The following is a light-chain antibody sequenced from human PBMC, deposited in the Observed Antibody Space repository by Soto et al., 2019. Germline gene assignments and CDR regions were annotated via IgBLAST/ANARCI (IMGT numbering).Light chain of an antibody. CDR3: SSYTTSSTLWV. V-gene: IGLV2-14*01. CDR1: SSDVGGSNY. Sequence: QPVLTQPASVSGSPGQSITISCTGTSSDVGGSNYVSWYQQHPGKAPKLMIYEVTNRPSGISDRFSGSKSGNTASLTISGLQAEDEAEYYCSSYTTSSTLWVFGGGTKLTVL. CDR2: EVT. J-gene: IGLJ3*02.